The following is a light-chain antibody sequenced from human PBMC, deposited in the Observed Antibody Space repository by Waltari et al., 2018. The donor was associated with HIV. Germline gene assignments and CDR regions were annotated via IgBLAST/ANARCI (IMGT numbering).Light chain of an antibody. CDR1: SSNTGAGYD. CDR2: GNN. V-gene: IGLV1-40*01. Sequence: QSVLTQPPSVSGAPGQRVTISCTGSSSNTGAGYDVHWYQQLPGTAPKLIIYGNNNRPSGVPDRFSGSKSGTSVSLAITGLQAEDEADYFCQSYDSRLRAVVFGGGTKLTVL. J-gene: IGLJ2*01. CDR3: QSYDSRLRAVV.